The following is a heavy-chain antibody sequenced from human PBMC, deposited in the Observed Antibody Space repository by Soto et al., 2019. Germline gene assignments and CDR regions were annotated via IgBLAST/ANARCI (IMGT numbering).Heavy chain of an antibody. V-gene: IGHV1-18*01. D-gene: IGHD3-3*01. CDR3: ARAEYYDFWSGYAHSFDY. Sequence: QVQLVQSGAEVKKPGASVKVSCKASGYTFTSYGISWVRQAPGQGLEWMGWISAYNGNINYAQKLQGRVTMTTDTSTSTAYMELRSLRSDDTAVYYCARAEYYDFWSGYAHSFDYWGQGTLVTVSS. CDR1: GYTFTSYG. CDR2: ISAYNGNI. J-gene: IGHJ4*02.